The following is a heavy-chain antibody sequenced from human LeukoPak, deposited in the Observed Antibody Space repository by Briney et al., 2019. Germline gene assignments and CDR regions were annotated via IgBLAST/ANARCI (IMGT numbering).Heavy chain of an antibody. CDR2: INHGGST. D-gene: IGHD3-22*01. V-gene: IGHV4-34*01. J-gene: IGHJ3*02. Sequence: SETLSLTCAVSGGSLSGYYWTWIRQPPGKGLEWIGEINHGGSTNYNPSLKSRVTISVDTSKNQFSLKLSSVTAADTAVYYCARDTRDSSGYLRAFDIWGQGTMVTVSS. CDR3: ARDTRDSSGYLRAFDI. CDR1: GGSLSGYY.